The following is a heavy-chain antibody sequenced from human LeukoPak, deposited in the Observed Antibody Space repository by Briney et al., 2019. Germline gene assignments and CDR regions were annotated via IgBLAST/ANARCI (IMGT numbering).Heavy chain of an antibody. V-gene: IGHV4-34*01. Sequence: SETLSLTCAVYGVSFSGYYWSWIRQPPGKGLEWIGYIYHSGSTYYNPSLKSRVTISVDRSKNQFSLKLSSVTAADTAVYYCARGTSYSRGFDYWGQGTLVTVSS. CDR3: ARGTSYSRGFDY. J-gene: IGHJ4*02. CDR1: GVSFSGYY. CDR2: IYHSGST. D-gene: IGHD6-13*01.